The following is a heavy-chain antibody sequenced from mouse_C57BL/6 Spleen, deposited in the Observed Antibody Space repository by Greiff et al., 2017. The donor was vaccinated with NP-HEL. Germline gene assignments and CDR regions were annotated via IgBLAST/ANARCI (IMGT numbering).Heavy chain of an antibody. J-gene: IGHJ4*01. Sequence: EVKLQESGPGLVKPSQSLSLTCSVTGYSITSGYYWNWIRQFPGNKLEWMGYISYDGSNNYIPSLKNRISITRDTSKNQFFLKLNSVTTEDTATYYGARDQYYGSRAMDYWGQGTSVTVSS. V-gene: IGHV3-6*01. CDR1: GYSITSGYY. D-gene: IGHD1-1*01. CDR3: ARDQYYGSRAMDY. CDR2: ISYDGSN.